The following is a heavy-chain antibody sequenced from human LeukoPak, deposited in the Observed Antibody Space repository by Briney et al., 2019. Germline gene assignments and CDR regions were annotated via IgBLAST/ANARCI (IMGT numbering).Heavy chain of an antibody. CDR1: GFTFSSYA. J-gene: IGHJ4*02. D-gene: IGHD3-22*01. Sequence: GGSLRLSCAASGFTFSSYAMSWVRQAPGKGLEWVSAISSSASTIYYADSVKGRFTISRDNAKNSLYLQMNSLRAEDTAVYYCARYYYDSSGYYYSDYWGQGTLVTVSS. CDR2: ISSSASTI. V-gene: IGHV3-48*04. CDR3: ARYYYDSSGYYYSDY.